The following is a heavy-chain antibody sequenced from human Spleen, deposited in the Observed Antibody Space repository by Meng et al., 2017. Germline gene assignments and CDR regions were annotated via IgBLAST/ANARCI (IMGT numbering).Heavy chain of an antibody. CDR2: ISCSSNYI. CDR3: ARDHSRVHYGMDV. CDR1: GFTFSSYS. J-gene: IGHJ6*02. V-gene: IGHV3-21*01. Sequence: GASLKISCAASGFTFSSYSMNWVRQAPGKGLGGVSSISCSSNYIYNADAVKGRFTISRDNAKNSLYLQMNSLRAEDTAVYYCARDHSRVHYGMDVWGQGTTVTVSS.